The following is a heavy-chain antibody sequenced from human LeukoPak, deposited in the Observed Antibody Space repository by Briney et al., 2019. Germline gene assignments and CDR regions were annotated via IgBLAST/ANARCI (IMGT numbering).Heavy chain of an antibody. V-gene: IGHV4-4*07. Sequence: KPSETLSLTCAVSGDSMTNYYWSWIRQPAGQGLEWIGHIYVSGRTNYNPSFKSRVSMSIDTSKKQFSLNLTSVRAADTAVYFCARDRWELTPAKGWFDSWGQGTLVTASS. CDR2: IYVSGRT. CDR1: GDSMTNYY. J-gene: IGHJ5*01. D-gene: IGHD1-26*01. CDR3: ARDRWELTPAKGWFDS.